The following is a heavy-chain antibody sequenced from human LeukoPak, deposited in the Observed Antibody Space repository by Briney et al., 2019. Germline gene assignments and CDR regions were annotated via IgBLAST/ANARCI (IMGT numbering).Heavy chain of an antibody. D-gene: IGHD3-10*01. CDR2: ISSSSSGI. V-gene: IGHV3-48*02. J-gene: IGHJ4*02. CDR1: GFTFSSYG. CDR3: ARGGGARPDY. Sequence: GGCLRLSCTASGFTFSSYGMKWVRQAPGKGLKWVSYISSSSSGINYADSVKGRFTISRDNAKNSLFLQMNSLRDEDTAVYYCARGGGARPDYWGQGTLVTVSS.